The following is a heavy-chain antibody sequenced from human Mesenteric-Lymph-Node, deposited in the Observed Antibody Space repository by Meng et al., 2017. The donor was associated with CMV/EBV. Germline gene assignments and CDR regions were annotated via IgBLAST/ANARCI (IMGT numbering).Heavy chain of an antibody. J-gene: IGHJ6*02. CDR2: ISSSSSYT. Sequence: GESLKISCAASGFTFSNYAMSWVRQAPGKGLEWVSSISSSSSYTYYADSVKGRFTISRDNANNSLYLQMNSLRAEDTAVYYCARIPLYDFWSGYHYAMDVWGQGTTVTVSS. V-gene: IGHV3-21*06. CDR3: ARIPLYDFWSGYHYAMDV. CDR1: GFTFSNYA. D-gene: IGHD3-3*01.